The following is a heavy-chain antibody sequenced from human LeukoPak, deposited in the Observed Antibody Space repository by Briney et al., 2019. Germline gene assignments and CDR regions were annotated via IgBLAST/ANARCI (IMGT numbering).Heavy chain of an antibody. V-gene: IGHV1-2*02. J-gene: IGHJ5*02. Sequence: ASVKVSCKASGYTFTGYYMHWVRQAPGQGLEWMGWINPNSGGTNYAQKFQGRVTMTRDTSTSTVYMELSSLRSEDTAVYYCAGDRGEGSLEVDPWGQGTLVTVSS. CDR2: INPNSGGT. CDR1: GYTFTGYY. CDR3: AGDRGEGSLEVDP. D-gene: IGHD5-24*01.